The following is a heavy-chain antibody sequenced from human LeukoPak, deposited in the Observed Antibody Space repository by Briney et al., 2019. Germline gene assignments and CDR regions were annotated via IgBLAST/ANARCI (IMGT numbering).Heavy chain of an antibody. CDR2: TRNKANSYTT. J-gene: IGHJ3*02. CDR1: GFTFSDYY. Sequence: GGSLRLSCAASGFTFSDYYMDWVRQAPGKGLEWLARTRNKANSYTTEYDASVKGRFTISRDNSKNTLYLQMNSLRAEDTAVYYCARAYSSSDVADAFDIWGQGTMVTVSS. V-gene: IGHV3-72*01. CDR3: ARAYSSSDVADAFDI. D-gene: IGHD6-13*01.